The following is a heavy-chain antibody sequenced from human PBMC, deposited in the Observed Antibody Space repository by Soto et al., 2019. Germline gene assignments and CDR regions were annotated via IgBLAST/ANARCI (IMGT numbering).Heavy chain of an antibody. CDR3: ARSWVTGKGGMDV. D-gene: IGHD3-16*01. J-gene: IGHJ6*02. CDR2: INGYTGNT. CDR1: GYTFTSYG. V-gene: IGHV1-18*01. Sequence: QVQLVQSGGEVKKPGASVKVSCKASGYTFTSYGFSWVRQAPGQGLEWMGWINGYTGNTHYAQKFQGRVTMTIDTATSTAYMELWTLISDAPAVYYCARSWVTGKGGMDVWGQGTTVTVSS.